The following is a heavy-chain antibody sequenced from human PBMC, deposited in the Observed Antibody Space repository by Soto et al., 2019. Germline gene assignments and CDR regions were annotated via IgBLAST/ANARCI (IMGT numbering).Heavy chain of an antibody. J-gene: IGHJ4*02. V-gene: IGHV1-18*01. CDR3: ARDDPDYYDSSGYYFDY. Sequence: QGLEWMGWISAYNGNTNYAQKLQGRVTMTTDTSTSTAYMELRSLRSDDTAVYYCARDDPDYYDSSGYYFDYWGQGTLVTVTS. D-gene: IGHD3-22*01. CDR2: ISAYNGNT.